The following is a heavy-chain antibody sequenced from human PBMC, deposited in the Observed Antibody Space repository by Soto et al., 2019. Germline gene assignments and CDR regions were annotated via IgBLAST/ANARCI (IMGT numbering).Heavy chain of an antibody. CDR3: ERGSYGDY. CDR1: GYTFTTYV. D-gene: IGHD4-17*01. CDR2: ISTYNGKT. Sequence: QVQLVQSGAEVKKPGASVEVSCKASGYTFTTYVITWVRQAPGQGLEWMGWISTYNGKTNYAQKLQGRVTMTTDTSTSTAYMELRSWRSDDTAVYYCERGSYGDYWGQGTLVTVSS. V-gene: IGHV1-18*01. J-gene: IGHJ4*02.